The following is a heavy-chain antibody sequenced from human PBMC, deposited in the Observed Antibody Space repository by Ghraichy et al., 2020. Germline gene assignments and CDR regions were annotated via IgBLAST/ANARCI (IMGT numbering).Heavy chain of an antibody. CDR1: GFTFSSYW. CDR2: IKQDGREK. CDR3: AREGNWNYDFFDY. Sequence: GESLNISCAASGFTFSSYWMSWVRQAPGKGLQWVANIKQDGREKYYVDSVKGRFTISRDNAKNSLYLQMNSLRAEDTAVYYCAREGNWNYDFFDYWGQGTLVTVSP. V-gene: IGHV3-7*03. D-gene: IGHD1-7*01. J-gene: IGHJ4*02.